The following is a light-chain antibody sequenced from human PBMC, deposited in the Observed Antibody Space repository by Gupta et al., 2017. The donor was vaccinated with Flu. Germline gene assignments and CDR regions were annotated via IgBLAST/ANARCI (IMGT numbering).Light chain of an antibody. CDR3: QKYSRAPHP. Sequence: PSSLSASVGDRVTITSRASHSSSNHLSWYQQRPGKVPKLLIYSTTTAKPGVPSRFSSGCSGTEFTLTISSLHPDVVASYSCQKYSRAPHPFGQGTRLEI. CDR2: STT. J-gene: IGKJ5*01. CDR1: HSSSNH. V-gene: IGKV1-27*01.